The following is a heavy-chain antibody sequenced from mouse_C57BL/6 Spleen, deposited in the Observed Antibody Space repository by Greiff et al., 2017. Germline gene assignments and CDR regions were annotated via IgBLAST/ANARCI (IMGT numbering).Heavy chain of an antibody. J-gene: IGHJ4*01. CDR1: GYTFTDYY. D-gene: IGHD2-5*01. CDR3: ARRDYSNSVMNYAVDY. Sequence: VQLQQSGAELVRPGASVKLSCKASGYTFTDYYLNWVKQRPGQGLEWIARIYPGSGNTYYNEKFKGKATLTAEQSSSTAYRHRNSLTSVDSAGYFGARRDYSNSVMNYAVDYWGQGPSVTVSS. V-gene: IGHV1-76*01. CDR2: IYPGSGNT.